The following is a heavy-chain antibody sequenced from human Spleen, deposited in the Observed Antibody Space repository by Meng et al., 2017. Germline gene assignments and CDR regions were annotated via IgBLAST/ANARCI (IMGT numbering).Heavy chain of an antibody. CDR1: GISFTDAW. Sequence: GLRVGAGGGLVKPGEYLGLSCVASGISFTDAWMSWVRQAPGKGLEWVGRIKRNSDGGTIDYAAPVKGRFTISRDDSKNTLYLQMSGLRIDDTGVYYCSGHVDYWGHGTLVTVSS. CDR2: IKRNSDGGTI. CDR3: SGHVDY. V-gene: IGHV3-15*01. J-gene: IGHJ4*01.